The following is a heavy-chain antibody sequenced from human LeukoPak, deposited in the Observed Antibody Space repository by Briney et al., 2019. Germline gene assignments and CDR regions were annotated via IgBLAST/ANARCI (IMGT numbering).Heavy chain of an antibody. Sequence: GGSLTLSCAASGFNFADHAMRWVRQAPGKGLEWVSAISGISGSTTIYADSVKGWFAVSRDNSRNTLFLQMNSLRAEDTAVYYCAKNYASGRGVPYAMDVWGQGTTVTVAS. CDR3: AKNYASGRGVPYAMDV. V-gene: IGHV3-23*01. J-gene: IGHJ6*02. D-gene: IGHD3-10*01. CDR1: GFNFADHA. CDR2: ISGISGSTT.